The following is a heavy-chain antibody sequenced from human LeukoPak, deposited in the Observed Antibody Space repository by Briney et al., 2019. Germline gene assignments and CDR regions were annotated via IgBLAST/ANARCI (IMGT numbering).Heavy chain of an antibody. Sequence: ASVKVSCKASGYTFSSYGFSWVRQAPGQGLEWMGWISGYNGDTRYAQDLQGRVTMTTDTSTSTTYMELRSLRSDDTAVYYCARVRGHDYGDYYYGMDVWGQGTTVTVSS. CDR1: GYTFSSYG. D-gene: IGHD4-17*01. V-gene: IGHV1-18*01. J-gene: IGHJ6*02. CDR3: ARVRGHDYGDYYYGMDV. CDR2: ISGYNGDT.